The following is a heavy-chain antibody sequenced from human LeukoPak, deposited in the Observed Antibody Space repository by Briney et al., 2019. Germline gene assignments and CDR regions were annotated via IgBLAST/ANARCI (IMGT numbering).Heavy chain of an antibody. V-gene: IGHV3-74*01. D-gene: IGHD4-17*01. CDR2: INPDGSTT. J-gene: IGHJ4*02. CDR3: ARGRYGDYH. CDR1: GFPFSSYW. Sequence: GGSLRLSCVASGFPFSSYWMTWVRQAPGKGLVWVSGINPDGSTTTYADSVKGRFTISRENAKSTLYLHMNILRVEDTAVYYCARGRYGDYHWGQGILVTVSS.